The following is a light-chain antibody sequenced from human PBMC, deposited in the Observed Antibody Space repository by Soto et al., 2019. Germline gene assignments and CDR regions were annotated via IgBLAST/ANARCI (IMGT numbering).Light chain of an antibody. V-gene: IGKV1-5*01. Sequence: DIQMTHSPSILSASVGDRVTITCRASQSISSWLAWYQQKPGKAPKLLIYDASTLERGVPSRFSGTGSGTEFTLTISSLQPDDFATYYCQQYYRSSITFGQGTRLEIK. CDR2: DAS. J-gene: IGKJ5*01. CDR3: QQYYRSSIT. CDR1: QSISSW.